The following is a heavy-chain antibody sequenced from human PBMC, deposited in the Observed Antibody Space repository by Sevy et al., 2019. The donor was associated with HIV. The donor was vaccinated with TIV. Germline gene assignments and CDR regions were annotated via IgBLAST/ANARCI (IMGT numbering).Heavy chain of an antibody. CDR3: ATSRSAHFDSSGYYIY. Sequence: GKSLKISCKGSGYSFTSHWIGWVRHMPGKGLQWMGIIYPDHSDTRYSPSFQGQVTFSADKSISTAYLQWSSLKALDTTMYYCATSRSAHFDSSGYYIYWGQGTLVTVSS. CDR1: GYSFTSHW. CDR2: IYPDHSDT. V-gene: IGHV5-51*01. J-gene: IGHJ4*02. D-gene: IGHD3-22*01.